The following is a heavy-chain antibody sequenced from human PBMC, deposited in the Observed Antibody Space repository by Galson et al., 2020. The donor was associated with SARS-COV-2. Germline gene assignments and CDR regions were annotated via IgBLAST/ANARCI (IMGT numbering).Heavy chain of an antibody. J-gene: IGHJ4*02. CDR2: INSSGST. CDR1: GGSFSGYY. CDR3: SRAAVAGPFDY. D-gene: IGHD6-19*01. V-gene: IGHV4-34*01. Sequence: SETLSLTCAVYGGSFSGYYWSWIRQPPGKGLEWIGEINSSGSTNYNPSLKSRVTISVDMSKNQFSLKVSSVTAADTAVYYCSRAAVAGPFDYWGQGTLVTVSS.